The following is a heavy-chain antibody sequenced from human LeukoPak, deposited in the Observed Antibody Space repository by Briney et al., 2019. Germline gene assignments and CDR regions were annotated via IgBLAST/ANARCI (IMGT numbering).Heavy chain of an antibody. V-gene: IGHV3-33*01. J-gene: IGHJ4*02. CDR2: IWYDGSNK. CDR3: ARADGWLVGVSY. Sequence: GRSLRLSCAASGFTFSSYGMHWVRQAPGKGLEWVAVIWYDGSNKYYADSVRGRFTISRDNSKNTLYLQMNSLRAEDTAAYYCARADGWLVGVSYWGQGTLVTVSS. D-gene: IGHD6-19*01. CDR1: GFTFSSYG.